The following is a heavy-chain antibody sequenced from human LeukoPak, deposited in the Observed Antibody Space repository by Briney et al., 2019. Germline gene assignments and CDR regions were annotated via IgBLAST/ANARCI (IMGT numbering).Heavy chain of an antibody. D-gene: IGHD1-26*01. V-gene: IGHV3-7*01. CDR1: GLTFSTYW. J-gene: IGHJ4*02. CDR2: IKQDGSEK. CDR3: ARARHLYSGSSNDY. Sequence: PGGSLRLSCAASGLTFSTYWMSWVRQAPGKGLEWVANIKQDGSEKYYVDSVKGRFTISRDNAKNSLYLQMNSLRAEDTAVYYCARARHLYSGSSNDYWGQGTLVTVSS.